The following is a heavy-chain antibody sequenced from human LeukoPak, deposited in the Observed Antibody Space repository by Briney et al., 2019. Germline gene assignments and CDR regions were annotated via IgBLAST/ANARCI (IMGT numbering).Heavy chain of an antibody. V-gene: IGHV1-2*02. D-gene: IGHD5-24*01. CDR2: INPNSGGT. CDR3: ARDVAIKGKMATIQGLRFDP. J-gene: IGHJ5*02. Sequence: ASVKVSCKASGYTFTGYYMHWVRQAPGQGLEWMGWINPNSGGTNYAQKFQGRVTMTRDTSISTAYMELSRLRSDDTAVYYCARDVAIKGKMATIQGLRFDPWGQGTLVTVSS. CDR1: GYTFTGYY.